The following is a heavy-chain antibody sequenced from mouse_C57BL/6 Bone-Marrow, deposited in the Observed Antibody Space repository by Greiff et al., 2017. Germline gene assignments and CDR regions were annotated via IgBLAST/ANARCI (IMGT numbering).Heavy chain of an antibody. D-gene: IGHD3-2*02. CDR1: GFTFSSYG. CDR2: ISSGGSYT. J-gene: IGHJ4*01. V-gene: IGHV5-6*01. Sequence: EVQLMESGGDLVKPGGSLKLSCAASGFTFSSYGMSWVRQTPDKRLEWVATISSGGSYTYYPDSVKGRFTISRDNAKNTLYLQMSSLKSEDTAMYYCASPASETAMDYWGQGTSVTVSS. CDR3: ASPASETAMDY.